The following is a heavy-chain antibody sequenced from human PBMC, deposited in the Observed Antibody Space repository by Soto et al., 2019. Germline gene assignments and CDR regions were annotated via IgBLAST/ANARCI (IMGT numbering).Heavy chain of an antibody. J-gene: IGHJ6*02. D-gene: IGHD3-16*01. Sequence: QVQLVQSGAEVKKPGSSVKVSCKASGGTFSSYAINWVRQAPGQGLEWMGGIIPIFGTADYAQKFQGRVTITADQSTRTAYMELSSLRPEDTGVYYCAQCLLGVNYSCGMDVWGQGTTVTVSS. CDR3: AQCLLGVNYSCGMDV. CDR2: IIPIFGTA. CDR1: GGTFSSYA. V-gene: IGHV1-69*12.